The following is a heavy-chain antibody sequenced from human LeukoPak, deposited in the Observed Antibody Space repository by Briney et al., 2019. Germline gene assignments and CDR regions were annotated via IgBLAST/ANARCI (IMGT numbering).Heavy chain of an antibody. V-gene: IGHV3-7*05. D-gene: IGHD5-24*01. CDR1: VFTFSSYW. Sequence: GGSLRLSCGVSVFTFSSYWMNWVRQAPGKGLEWVANIHEDGSDKYYVDSVKGRFTISRDNAKNSLYLQMTSLRAEDTAVYYCARTLRLHAPRAYDIWGQGTMVTVSS. CDR3: ARTLRLHAPRAYDI. J-gene: IGHJ3*02. CDR2: IHEDGSDK.